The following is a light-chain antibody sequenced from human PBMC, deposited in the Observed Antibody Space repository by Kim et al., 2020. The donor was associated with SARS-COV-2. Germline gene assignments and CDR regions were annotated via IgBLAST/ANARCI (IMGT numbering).Light chain of an antibody. J-gene: IGLJ2*01. CDR1: KLGDKY. CDR3: QAWDSSTVV. CDR2: QDS. V-gene: IGLV3-1*01. Sequence: VSPGQTASIPCSGDKLGDKYACWYQQKPGRSPGLVIYQDSKRPPGIPERFSGSNSGNTATLTISGTQAMDEADYYCQAWDSSTVVFGGGTQLTVL.